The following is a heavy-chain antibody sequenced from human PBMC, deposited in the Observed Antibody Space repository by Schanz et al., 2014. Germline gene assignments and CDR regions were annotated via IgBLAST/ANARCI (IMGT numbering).Heavy chain of an antibody. D-gene: IGHD4-17*01. CDR2: ISGSGGST. J-gene: IGHJ4*02. Sequence: EGQLLESGGGLIQPGGSLRLSCAASGFTFSSYAMSWVRQAPGKGLEWVSGISGSGGSTYYADSVRGRFTISRDRFQNTLYLRMSSLRAEDTAVYYCARPRFDYGEVDYWGQGTLVTVSS. CDR3: ARPRFDYGEVDY. CDR1: GFTFSSYA. V-gene: IGHV3-23*01.